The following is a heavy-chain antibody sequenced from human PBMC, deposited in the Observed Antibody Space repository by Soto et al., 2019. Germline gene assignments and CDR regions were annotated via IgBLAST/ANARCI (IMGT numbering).Heavy chain of an antibody. D-gene: IGHD2-15*01. Sequence: QVQLVQSGAEVKKPGSSVKVSCKASGGTFSSYTISWVRQAPGQGLEWMGRIIPILGIANYAQKFQGRVTITADKSTSTAYMELSSLRSEDTAVYYCAREVAYCSGGRCRLPFDIWGQGTMVTVSS. CDR3: AREVAYCSGGRCRLPFDI. V-gene: IGHV1-69*08. CDR2: IIPILGIA. CDR1: GGTFSSYT. J-gene: IGHJ3*02.